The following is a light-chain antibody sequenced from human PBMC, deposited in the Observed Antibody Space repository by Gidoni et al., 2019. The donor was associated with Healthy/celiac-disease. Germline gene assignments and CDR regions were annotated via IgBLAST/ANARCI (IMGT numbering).Light chain of an antibody. V-gene: IGLV1-40*01. Sequence: QSVLTQPPSVSGAPGQRVTIACTGSSPHIGAGFDVHWYQQLPGTATKLLIYGNSKRPSGVPDRFSGSKSGTSASLAITGLQAEDEADYYCQSYDSSLSGFAVFGGGTQLTVL. CDR1: SPHIGAGFD. J-gene: IGLJ7*01. CDR3: QSYDSSLSGFAV. CDR2: GNS.